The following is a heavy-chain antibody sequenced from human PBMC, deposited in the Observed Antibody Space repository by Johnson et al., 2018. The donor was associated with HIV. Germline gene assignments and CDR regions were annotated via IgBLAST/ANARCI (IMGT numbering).Heavy chain of an antibody. V-gene: IGHV3-30-3*01. J-gene: IGHJ3*02. D-gene: IGHD4-23*01. CDR2: ISYDGSNK. CDR1: GFTFSSYA. Sequence: QMLLVESGGGVVQPGRSLRLSCAASGFTFSSYAMHWVRQAPGKGLEWVAVISYDGSNKYYADSVKGRFTISRDNSKNTLYLQINSLRAEDTAVYYCAKVGATVVTPRGEAFDIWGQGAMVTVSS. CDR3: AKVGATVVTPRGEAFDI.